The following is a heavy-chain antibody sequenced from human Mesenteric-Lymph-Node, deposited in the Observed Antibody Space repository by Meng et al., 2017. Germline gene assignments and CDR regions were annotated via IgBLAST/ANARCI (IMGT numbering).Heavy chain of an antibody. V-gene: IGHV3-23*01. CDR2: ISGSGVSI. Sequence: GESLKISCAASGFTFRSYEINWVRQAPGKGLAWVSTISGSGVSIYTADSVKGRFTISRDNSKNTLYLQMNSLRAEDTAFYYCAKDLATAADWGQGTLVTVSS. CDR1: GFTFRSYE. J-gene: IGHJ4*02. CDR3: AKDLATAAD. D-gene: IGHD5-12*01.